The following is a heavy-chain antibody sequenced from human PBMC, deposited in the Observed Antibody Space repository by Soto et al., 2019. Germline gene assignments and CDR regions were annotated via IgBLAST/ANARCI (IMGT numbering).Heavy chain of an antibody. J-gene: IGHJ6*02. CDR3: ARDLREDYGLYYFFYGLDV. D-gene: IGHD3-10*01. V-gene: IGHV1-46*01. CDR2: IKPSDGST. Sequence: QVRLLQSRAEVKEPGASLKVSCKTFGYSFTRNYIHWVRQAPGQGLEWMGIIKPSDGSTTAAQKFQGRVTXTXDXTTNTVYLEESGLRSEDTAVYYCARDLREDYGLYYFFYGLDVWGQGTTVAVSS. CDR1: GYSFTRNY.